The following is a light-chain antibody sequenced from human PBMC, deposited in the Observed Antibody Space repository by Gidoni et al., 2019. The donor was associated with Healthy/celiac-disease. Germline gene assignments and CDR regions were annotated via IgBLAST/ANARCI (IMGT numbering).Light chain of an antibody. CDR3: MHSIQLPLT. CDR2: EVS. CDR1: PSILRSDGRTY. Sequence: IMMTQTLLSLSVTPGPPASIACKSSPSILRSDGRTYLYWYLQKPDQSPLLLIYEVSTRSAVVPERCSSSWAGTDFPPNISLVEAEYVGVYYCMHSIQLPLTFGRXTRVEIK. V-gene: IGKV2D-29*02. J-gene: IGKJ5*01.